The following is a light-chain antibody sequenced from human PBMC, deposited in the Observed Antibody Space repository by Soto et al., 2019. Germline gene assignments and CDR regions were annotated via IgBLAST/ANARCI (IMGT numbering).Light chain of an antibody. CDR3: QQYDDWPRT. Sequence: EIVLTQSPATLSVSPGERATLSCRASQSVSNNLAWYQQKPGQAPRLLIYGASTRATGIPARFSGSGSGTDFTLTISSLQSEDFAVYFCQQYDDWPRTFGRGTKWIS. CDR2: GAS. J-gene: IGKJ1*01. CDR1: QSVSNN. V-gene: IGKV3-15*01.